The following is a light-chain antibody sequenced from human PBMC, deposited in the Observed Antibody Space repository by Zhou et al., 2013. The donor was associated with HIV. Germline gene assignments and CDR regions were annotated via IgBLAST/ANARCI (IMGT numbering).Light chain of an antibody. CDR2: SAS. Sequence: ATRMTQSPVSVSASTGDRVTITCRASHDVKTHVAWYQQKPGKAPRLLISSASSLQPEVPSRFSGSGSGTNFTFVISCLQSEDFAAYFCHQYYTLPLTFGGGTMVEIK. J-gene: IGKJ4*01. CDR3: HQYYTLPLT. V-gene: IGKV1-8*01. CDR1: HDVKTH.